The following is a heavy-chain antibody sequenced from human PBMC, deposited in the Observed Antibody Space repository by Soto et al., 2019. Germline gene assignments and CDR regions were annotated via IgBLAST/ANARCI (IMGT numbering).Heavy chain of an antibody. J-gene: IGHJ6*02. CDR3: ERPGAARLYYYYYGMDV. CDR1: GFTFSSYS. V-gene: IGHV3-48*04. Sequence: GGSLRLSCAASGFTFSSYSMNWVRQAPGKGLEWVSYISSSSSTIYYADSVKGRFTISRDNTKNSLYLQMNSLRAEDTAVYYGERPGAARLYYYYYGMDVWGQGTTVTISS. D-gene: IGHD6-6*01. CDR2: ISSSSSTI.